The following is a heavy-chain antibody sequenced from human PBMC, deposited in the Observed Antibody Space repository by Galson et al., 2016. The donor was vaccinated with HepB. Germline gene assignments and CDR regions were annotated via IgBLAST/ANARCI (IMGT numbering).Heavy chain of an antibody. D-gene: IGHD4-17*01. J-gene: IGHJ4*02. Sequence: SLRLSCAASGFTFSDYYMNWIRQAPGKGLECISYIDSSGTTIYYSDSVKGRFTVSRDNAKNSLHLQMNSLRVEDTAVYYCARGLYYGDYAPHYWGQGTLATVSS. CDR3: ARGLYYGDYAPHY. CDR1: GFTFSDYY. V-gene: IGHV3-11*01. CDR2: IDSSGTTI.